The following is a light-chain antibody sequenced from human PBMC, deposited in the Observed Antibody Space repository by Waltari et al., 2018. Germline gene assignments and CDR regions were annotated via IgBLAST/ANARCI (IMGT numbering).Light chain of an antibody. CDR2: GAS. CDR3: QQYNNWLPLT. Sequence: EIVLTQSPVILSVSPGERTTLPCRASPSITSNLAWYQQKPGQSPRLLIYGASIRAAGIPARFSGSGSGTEFTLTISSLQSEDFAVYYCQQYNNWLPLTFGGGTKVEIK. V-gene: IGKV3-15*01. CDR1: PSITSN. J-gene: IGKJ4*01.